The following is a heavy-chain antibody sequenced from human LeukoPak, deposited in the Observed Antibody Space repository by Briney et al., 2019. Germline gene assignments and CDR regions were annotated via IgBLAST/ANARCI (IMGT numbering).Heavy chain of an antibody. Sequence: SETLSLTCTVSGASINSGGHYWSWIRQHPGKGLEWIGEINHSGSTNYNPSLKSRVTISVDTSKNQFSLKLSSVTAADTAVYYCARGPPYGFGNYWGQGTLVTVSS. D-gene: IGHD3-10*01. J-gene: IGHJ4*02. CDR2: INHSGST. V-gene: IGHV4-34*01. CDR3: ARGPPYGFGNY. CDR1: GASINSGGHY.